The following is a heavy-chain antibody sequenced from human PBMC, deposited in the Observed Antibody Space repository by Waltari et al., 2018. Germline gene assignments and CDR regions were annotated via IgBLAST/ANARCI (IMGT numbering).Heavy chain of an antibody. CDR1: GGSISSGGYY. J-gene: IGHJ3*02. V-gene: IGHV4-31*03. CDR2: IYYSGST. CDR3: ARRDIAVRGIAAFDI. Sequence: QVQLQESGPGLVKPSQTLSLTCTVSGGSISSGGYYWSWIRQHPGKGLEWIGYIYYSGSTYYNPSLNSRVTLSVDTSKNQFSLKLSSVTAADTSVYYCARRDIAVRGIAAFDIWGQGTMVTVSS. D-gene: IGHD3-10*01.